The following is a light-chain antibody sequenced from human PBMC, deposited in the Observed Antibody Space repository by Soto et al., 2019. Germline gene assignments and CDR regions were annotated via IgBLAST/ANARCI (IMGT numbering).Light chain of an antibody. CDR3: QSYESSLNGFYV. J-gene: IGLJ1*01. V-gene: IGLV1-40*01. CDR2: GNS. Sequence: QSVLTQPPSVSGAPGQRVTISCTGSSSNIGAGYDVHWYQQLPGTAPKLLIFGNSNRPSGVPDRFSGSKSGTSASLAITGLQAEDEADYYCQSYESSLNGFYVFGTGTKLTVL. CDR1: SSNIGAGYD.